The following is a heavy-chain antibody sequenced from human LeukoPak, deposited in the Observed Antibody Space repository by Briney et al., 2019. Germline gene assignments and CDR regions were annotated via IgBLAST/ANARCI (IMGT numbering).Heavy chain of an antibody. CDR2: INHSGST. CDR1: GGSFSGYY. D-gene: IGHD6-13*01. V-gene: IGHV4-34*01. Sequence: SETLSLTCAVYGGSFSGYYWSWIRQPPGKGLEWIGEINHSGSTNYNPSLKSRVTISVDTSKNQFSLKLSSVTAADTAVYYCARGSKAAAGTIVHYYGMDVWGQGTTVTVSS. J-gene: IGHJ6*02. CDR3: ARGSKAAAGTIVHYYGMDV.